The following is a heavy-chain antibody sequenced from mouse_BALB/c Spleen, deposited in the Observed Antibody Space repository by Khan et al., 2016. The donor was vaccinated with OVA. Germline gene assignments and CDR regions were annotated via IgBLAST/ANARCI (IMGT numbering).Heavy chain of an antibody. CDR2: INSAGDFI. D-gene: IGHD1-1*01. Sequence: EVELVESGGDLVKPGGSLKLSCAASGFTFSTYTMSWVRQTPEKRLEWVATINSAGDFIYYPDSVKERFTISRDNAKNALYLQMSSLRSEDTAMYFCARHNYGPVAYWGQGTLVTVSA. CDR1: GFTFSTYT. J-gene: IGHJ3*01. CDR3: ARHNYGPVAY. V-gene: IGHV5-9-3*01.